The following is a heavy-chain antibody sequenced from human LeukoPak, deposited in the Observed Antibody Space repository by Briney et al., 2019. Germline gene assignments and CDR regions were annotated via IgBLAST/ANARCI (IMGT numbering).Heavy chain of an antibody. CDR1: GFTFSDYY. Sequence: GGSLRLSCAASGFTFSDYYMSWIRQAPGKGLEWVSYISSSGSTIYYADSVKGRFTISRDNAKNSLYLRMNSLRAEDTAVYYCAREGCSGGSCYSGYYYYGMDVWGQGTTVTVSS. J-gene: IGHJ6*02. D-gene: IGHD2-15*01. CDR3: AREGCSGGSCYSGYYYYGMDV. V-gene: IGHV3-11*01. CDR2: ISSSGSTI.